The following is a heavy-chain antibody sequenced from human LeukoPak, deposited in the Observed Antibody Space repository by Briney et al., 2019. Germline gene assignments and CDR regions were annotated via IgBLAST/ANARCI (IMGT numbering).Heavy chain of an antibody. CDR2: IYYSGST. D-gene: IGHD4-23*01. V-gene: IGHV4-59*08. J-gene: IGHJ1*01. CDR3: ASGKVGYFQH. Sequence: SETLSLTCTVSGGSISSYYWNWIRQPPGKGLEWIGYIYYSGSTNYNPSLKSRVTISVDTSKNQFSLKLSSVTAADTAVYYCASGKVGYFQHWGQGTLVTVSS. CDR1: GGSISSYY.